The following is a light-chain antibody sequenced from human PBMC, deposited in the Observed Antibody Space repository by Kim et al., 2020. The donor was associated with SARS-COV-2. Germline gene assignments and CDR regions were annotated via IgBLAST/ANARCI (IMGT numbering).Light chain of an antibody. CDR3: QVWDSSTDDRV. Sequence: SYELTQPPSVSVATGKTASITCGGDSIGDKSVHWYRQKPGQAPVLVIYNDDDRPSGIPDRFSGSNSGNTATLTISRVEAGDEADYYCQVWDSSTDDRVFGGGTQLTVL. J-gene: IGLJ3*02. V-gene: IGLV3-21*04. CDR2: NDD. CDR1: SIGDKS.